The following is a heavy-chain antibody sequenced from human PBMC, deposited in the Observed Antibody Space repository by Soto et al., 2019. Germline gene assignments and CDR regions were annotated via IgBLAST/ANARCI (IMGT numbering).Heavy chain of an antibody. CDR2: IYYDGSNE. D-gene: IGHD1-26*01. J-gene: IGHJ4*02. V-gene: IGHV3-33*08. CDR1: GFTFSNHG. Sequence: PGGSLRLSCAASGFTFSNHGMHWVRQAPGKGLEWVARIYYDGSNEYYAYSVNGRFTISIDSTNNTLYLKMNSMRAEDTAVYYCASGRGSGSFYQLDYWGQGTLVTVSS. CDR3: ASGRGSGSFYQLDY.